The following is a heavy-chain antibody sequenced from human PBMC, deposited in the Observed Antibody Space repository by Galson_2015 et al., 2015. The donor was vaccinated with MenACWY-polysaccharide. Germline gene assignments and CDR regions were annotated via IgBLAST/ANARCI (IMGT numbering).Heavy chain of an antibody. D-gene: IGHD3-3*01. CDR3: ARLGGDFWSGYYIYYYYYYMDV. V-gene: IGHV4-39*01. CDR1: GGSISGSSYY. J-gene: IGHJ6*03. Sequence: ETLSLTCTVSGGSISGSSYYWGWIRQPPGKGLEWIGSIYYSGSTYYNPSLKSRVTISVDTSKNQFSLKLSSVTAADTAVYYCARLGGDFWSGYYIYYYYYYMDVWGKGTTVTVSS. CDR2: IYYSGST.